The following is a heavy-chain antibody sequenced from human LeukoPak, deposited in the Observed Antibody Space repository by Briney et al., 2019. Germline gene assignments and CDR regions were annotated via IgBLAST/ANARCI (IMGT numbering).Heavy chain of an antibody. CDR3: ARRGLAVAGPFDY. CDR2: IYYSGST. J-gene: IGHJ4*02. D-gene: IGHD6-19*01. Sequence: SETLSLTCTVSGGSISSSSYYWGWIRQPPGKGLEWIGSIYYSGSTYYNPSLKSRVTISVDTSKNQFSPKLSSVTAADTAVYYCARRGLAVAGPFDYWGQGTLVTVSS. V-gene: IGHV4-39*01. CDR1: GGSISSSSYY.